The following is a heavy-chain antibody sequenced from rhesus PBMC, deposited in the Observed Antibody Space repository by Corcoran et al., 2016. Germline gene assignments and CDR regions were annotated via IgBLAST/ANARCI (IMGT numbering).Heavy chain of an antibody. D-gene: IGHD1-44*02. CDR3: ARVGAPIYFDY. V-gene: IGHV4-122*02. CDR2: ISDSEST. CDR1: GYSISSGYG. J-gene: IGHJ4*01. Sequence: QLQLQESGPGLVKPSETLSLTCAVSGYSISSGYGWSWIRQPPGKGLEWIGYISDSESTSYNPSPKSRVTISRDTSKNQFSLKLSSVTAADTAVYYCARVGAPIYFDYWGQGVLVTVSS.